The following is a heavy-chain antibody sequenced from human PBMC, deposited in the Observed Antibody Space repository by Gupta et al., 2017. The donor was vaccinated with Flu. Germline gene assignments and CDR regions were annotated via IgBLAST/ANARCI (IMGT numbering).Heavy chain of an antibody. CDR2: ISNSDGTT. CDR3: AKDKAAAGTSYYYYYGMDV. CDR1: GFTFSSYA. Sequence: EVHLLESGGGLVQPGGSLRLSCAASGFTFSSYARSWVRQVPGKGLEWVAAISNSDGTTYYADSVKGRFAISRDNSKDTLYLQMSSLRAEDTAVYFCAKDKAAAGTSYYYYYGMDVWGQGTTVTVSS. D-gene: IGHD6-25*01. V-gene: IGHV3-23*01. J-gene: IGHJ6*02.